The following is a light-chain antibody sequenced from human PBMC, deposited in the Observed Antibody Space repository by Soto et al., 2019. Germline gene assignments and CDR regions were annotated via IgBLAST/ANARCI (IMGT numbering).Light chain of an antibody. CDR1: SSNIGSNT. J-gene: IGLJ3*02. CDR3: AAWDDSLNGVV. V-gene: IGLV1-44*01. Sequence: QSVLTQPPSASGTPGQRVTISCSGSSSNIGSNTVNWYQQLPGTAPKLLIYTINQRPSGVPDRFSGARSGTSAYLAISGLQSEDEAHYYCAAWDDSLNGVVFGGGTKLTVL. CDR2: TIN.